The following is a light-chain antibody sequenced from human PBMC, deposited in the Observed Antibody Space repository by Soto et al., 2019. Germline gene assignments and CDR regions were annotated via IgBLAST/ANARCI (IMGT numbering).Light chain of an antibody. CDR1: SSNIGAGYD. Sequence: QSVLTQPPSVSGAPGQRVTISCTGSSSNIGAGYDVHWYQQLPGTAPKLLIYGNSNRPSGVPDRFSGTKSGTSASLAITGLQAEDEADYCCQSYDSILSALYVFGPGTKVTVL. CDR2: GNS. CDR3: QSYDSILSALYV. V-gene: IGLV1-40*01. J-gene: IGLJ1*01.